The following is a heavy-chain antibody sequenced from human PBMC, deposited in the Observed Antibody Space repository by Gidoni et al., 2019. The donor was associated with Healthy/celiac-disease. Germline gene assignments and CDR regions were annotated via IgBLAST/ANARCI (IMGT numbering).Heavy chain of an antibody. V-gene: IGHV2-5*02. CDR1: GFSLSTSGVG. CDR2: IYWDDDK. J-gene: IGHJ4*02. CDR3: AHRGQRPWRAQLAFDY. D-gene: IGHD6-6*01. Sequence: QITLKESGPTLVKPTQTLTLTCTFSGFSLSTSGVGVGWIRQPPGKALEWLALIYWDDDKRYSPSLKSRLTITKDTSKNQVVLTMTNMDPVDTATYYCAHRGQRPWRAQLAFDYWAREPWSPSPQ.